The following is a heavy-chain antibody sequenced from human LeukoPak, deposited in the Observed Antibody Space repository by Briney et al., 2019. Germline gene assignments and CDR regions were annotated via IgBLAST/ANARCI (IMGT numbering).Heavy chain of an antibody. CDR3: VRGMGDY. Sequence: GGSLRLSCAASGFTFSSYGMHWVRQAPGKGLEWVAFIRYDGSNKYYADSVKGRFTVSRDNSKNTLYLQMNSLRAEDTAVYYCVRGMGDYWGQGTLVTVSS. J-gene: IGHJ4*02. D-gene: IGHD3-16*01. CDR2: IRYDGSNK. CDR1: GFTFSSYG. V-gene: IGHV3-30*02.